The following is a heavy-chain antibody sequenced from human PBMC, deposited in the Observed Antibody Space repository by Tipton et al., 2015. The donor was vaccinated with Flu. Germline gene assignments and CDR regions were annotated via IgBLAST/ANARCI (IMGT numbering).Heavy chain of an antibody. CDR3: ARTWNPAGISVYHGMDV. CDR1: GFTFSSYG. D-gene: IGHD3-3*02. J-gene: IGHJ6*02. V-gene: IGHV3-33*01. CDR2: IWYDGSNK. Sequence: RSLRLSCAPSGFTFSSYGMQWVRQAPGKGLEWVAVIWYDGSNKYYADSVKGRFTIPRDNSANTLYLQMNSLRAEDTAVYYCARTWNPAGISVYHGMDVWDQGTTVTVSS.